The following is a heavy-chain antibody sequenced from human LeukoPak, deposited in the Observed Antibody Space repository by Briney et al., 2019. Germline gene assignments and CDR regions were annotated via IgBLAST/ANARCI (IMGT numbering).Heavy chain of an antibody. J-gene: IGHJ6*03. Sequence: GGSLRLSCAASGFTFSSYAMHWVRQAPGKGLEWVAVISYDGSNKYYADSVKGRFTISRDNSKNTLYLQMNSLRAEDTAVYYCARGEYYYYMDVWGKGTTVTVFS. V-gene: IGHV3-30*04. CDR1: GFTFSSYA. CDR2: ISYDGSNK. CDR3: ARGEYYYYMDV.